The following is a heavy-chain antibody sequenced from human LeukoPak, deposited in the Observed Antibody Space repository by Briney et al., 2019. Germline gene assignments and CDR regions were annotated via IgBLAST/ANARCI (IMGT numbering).Heavy chain of an antibody. Sequence: SETLSLTCTVSGGSISGDYWSWIRQPPGQGLEWVGYIYYTGATNYNPSLKSRVTVSVDTSKNQFSLKLRSVTAADTAVYYCARLQGDSTAVFDYWGQGTLVTVSS. CDR3: ARLQGDSTAVFDY. D-gene: IGHD2-21*01. J-gene: IGHJ4*02. CDR2: IYYTGAT. CDR1: GGSISGDY. V-gene: IGHV4-59*01.